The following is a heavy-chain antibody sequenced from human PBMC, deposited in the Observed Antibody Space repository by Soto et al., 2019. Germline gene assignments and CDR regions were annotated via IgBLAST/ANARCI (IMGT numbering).Heavy chain of an antibody. V-gene: IGHV1-2*02. CDR1: GDTFTTYF. CDR3: AREWQRGTDY. Sequence: QVQLVQSGAEVVKPGASVKVSCKASGDTFTTYFLHWVRQAPGQGLEWLGWISPGSGGTNYAQKFQGRVTMTRDTSINTAYMELSRLTSDDTGVYYCAREWQRGTDYWGQGALITVSS. CDR2: ISPGSGGT. D-gene: IGHD6-25*01. J-gene: IGHJ4*02.